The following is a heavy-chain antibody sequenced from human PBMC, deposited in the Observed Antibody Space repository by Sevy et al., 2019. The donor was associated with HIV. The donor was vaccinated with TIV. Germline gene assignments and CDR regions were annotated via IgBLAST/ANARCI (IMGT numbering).Heavy chain of an antibody. CDR2: INHSGST. D-gene: IGHD2-2*01. CDR3: ARAPPVVVVPGAPSWFDP. J-gene: IGHJ5*02. V-gene: IGHV4-34*01. Sequence: SETLSLTCAVYGGSFSGYYWNWIRHPPGKALEWIGEINHSGSTNYNPSLKSRVTISVDTSKNQFSLKLNSVTTADTAVYYCARAPPVVVVPGAPSWFDPWGQGTLVTVSS. CDR1: GGSFSGYY.